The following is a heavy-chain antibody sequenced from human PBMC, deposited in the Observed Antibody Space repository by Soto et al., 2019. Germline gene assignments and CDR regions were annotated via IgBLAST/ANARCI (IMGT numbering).Heavy chain of an antibody. CDR1: GGSISNADYY. CDR2: IYYSGTT. V-gene: IGHV4-30-4*01. Sequence: PSETLSLTCTVSGGSISNADYYWSWIRQPPGKGLEWIGFIYYSGTTYYKPSLKSRVTISVDTSKSQFSLKLISVTAADSAVYYCARGRGSGSYDGYVFDHWGQGTLVTVSS. D-gene: IGHD3-10*01. J-gene: IGHJ4*02. CDR3: ARGRGSGSYDGYVFDH.